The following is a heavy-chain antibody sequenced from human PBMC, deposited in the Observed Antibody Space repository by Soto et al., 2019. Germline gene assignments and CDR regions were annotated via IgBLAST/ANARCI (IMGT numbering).Heavy chain of an antibody. Sequence: PSETLSLTCTVSGGSISSGGYYWSWIRQHPGKGLEWIGYIYYSGSTYYNPSLKSGVTISVDTSKNQFSLKLSSVTAADTAVYYCARDVGGVGYCSSTSCYTYGRVYYYYGMDVWGQGTTVTVSS. CDR1: GGSISSGGYY. CDR2: IYYSGST. D-gene: IGHD2-2*02. V-gene: IGHV4-31*03. J-gene: IGHJ6*02. CDR3: ARDVGGVGYCSSTSCYTYGRVYYYYGMDV.